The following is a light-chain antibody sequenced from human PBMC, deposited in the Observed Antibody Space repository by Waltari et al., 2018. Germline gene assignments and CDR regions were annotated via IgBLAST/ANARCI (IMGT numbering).Light chain of an antibody. CDR3: QKYVSLPAT. V-gene: IGKV3-20*01. CDR1: QSVGKY. CDR2: DTS. J-gene: IGKJ1*01. Sequence: VLTQSPGTMSLSPGERATLPCRASQSVGKYLAWYQQKPGQAPRLLIYDTSTRATGIPDRFSGSGSGTDFSLTISRLEPEEFAVYYCQKYVSLPATFGQGTKVQAK.